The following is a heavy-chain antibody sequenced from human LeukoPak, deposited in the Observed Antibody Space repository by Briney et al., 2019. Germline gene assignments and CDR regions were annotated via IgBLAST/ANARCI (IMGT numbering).Heavy chain of an antibody. CDR2: INTNTGNP. V-gene: IGHV7-4-1*02. CDR1: GYTFTSYA. D-gene: IGHD4-17*01. J-gene: IGHJ4*02. CDR3: AREPGAQKYGDHGDY. Sequence: ASVKVSCKASGYTFTSYAMNWVRQAPGQGLEWMGWINTNTGNPTYAQGCAGRFVFSLDTSVSTAYLQISSLKAEDTAVYYCAREPGAQKYGDHGDYWGQGTLVTVSS.